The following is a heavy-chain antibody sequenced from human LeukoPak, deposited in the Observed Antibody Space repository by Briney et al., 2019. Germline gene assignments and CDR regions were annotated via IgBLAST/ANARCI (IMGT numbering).Heavy chain of an antibody. D-gene: IGHD3-10*01. J-gene: IGHJ5*02. V-gene: IGHV4-38-2*02. Sequence: SETLSLTCTVSGYSISSGYYWGWIRQPPGKGLEWIGSIYHSGSTYYNPSLKSRVTISVDTSKNQFSLKLSPVTAADTAVYYCARGGEGGWFDPWGQGTLVTVSS. CDR3: ARGGEGGWFDP. CDR2: IYHSGST. CDR1: GYSISSGYY.